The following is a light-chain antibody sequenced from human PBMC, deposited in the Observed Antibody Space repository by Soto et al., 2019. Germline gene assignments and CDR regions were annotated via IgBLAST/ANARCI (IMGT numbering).Light chain of an antibody. J-gene: IGKJ2*01. V-gene: IGKV3-20*01. Sequence: EIVLTQSPGTLSLSPGERATLSCRASQSVRSSYLAWYQQKPGQAPRPLIYGASSRATGIPDRFSGSGSGTDFTLTISRLEPEDFAVYYCQQYGDLYTFGQGTK. CDR1: QSVRSSY. CDR3: QQYGDLYT. CDR2: GAS.